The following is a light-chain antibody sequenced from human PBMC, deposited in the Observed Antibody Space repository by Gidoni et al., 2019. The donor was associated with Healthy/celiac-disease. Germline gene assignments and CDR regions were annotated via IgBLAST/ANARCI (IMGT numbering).Light chain of an antibody. V-gene: IGKV3-15*01. J-gene: IGKJ1*01. CDR3: QQYNNWPPTT. Sequence: EIVMTQSPATLSVSPGERATLSCRASQSVSSNLACYQQKPGQAPRLLIYGASTRATCIPARFIGSGSGTAFTLTISSLQSEDFAVYYCQQYNNWPPTTFXXXTKVEIK. CDR1: QSVSSN. CDR2: GAS.